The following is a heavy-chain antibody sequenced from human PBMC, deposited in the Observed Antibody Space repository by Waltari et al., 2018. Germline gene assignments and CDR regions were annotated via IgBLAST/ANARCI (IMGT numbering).Heavy chain of an antibody. CDR1: GFPFSGYW. D-gene: IGHD3-10*01. J-gene: IGHJ4*02. CDR2: INQDGSEK. Sequence: EVQLVESGGGLVQPGGSLSLSCAASGFPFSGYWMSWVRQAPGQGLEWVAHINQDGSEKSYVASVKGRFTISRDNAKQSLYLQMNSLRPDDTAIYYCARLRGANDWGQGTLVTVSS. V-gene: IGHV3-7*01. CDR3: ARLRGAND.